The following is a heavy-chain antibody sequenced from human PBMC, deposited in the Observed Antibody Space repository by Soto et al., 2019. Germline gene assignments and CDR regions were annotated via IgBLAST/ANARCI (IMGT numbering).Heavy chain of an antibody. CDR3: ARDPGDRNGMIV. J-gene: IGHJ6*02. D-gene: IGHD1-26*01. CDR2: ISSSSSTI. Sequence: GGSLRLSCAASGFIFSTYSMNWVRQGPGKVLEWVSYISSSSSTIFYTDSVKGQFTVSRDNAKNSLYLQMNSLRAEDTAVYYCARDPGDRNGMIVWGQGTTVTVSS. V-gene: IGHV3-48*01. CDR1: GFIFSTYS.